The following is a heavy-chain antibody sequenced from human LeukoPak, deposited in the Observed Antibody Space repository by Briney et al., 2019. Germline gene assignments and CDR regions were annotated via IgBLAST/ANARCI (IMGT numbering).Heavy chain of an antibody. D-gene: IGHD1-14*01. J-gene: IGHJ5*02. V-gene: IGHV4-34*01. CDR3: ARARRGWFDP. Sequence: SETLSLTCAVYGGSFSSYYWGWIRQPPGKGLEWIGSIYYSGSTYYNPSLKSRVTISVDTSKNQFSLKLSSVTAADTAVYYCARARRGWFDPWGQGTLVTVSS. CDR1: GGSFSSYY. CDR2: IYYSGST.